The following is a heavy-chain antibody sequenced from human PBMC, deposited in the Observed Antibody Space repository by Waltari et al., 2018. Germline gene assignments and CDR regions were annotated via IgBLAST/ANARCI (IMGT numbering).Heavy chain of an antibody. CDR1: GFTFSSYS. V-gene: IGHV3-21*01. D-gene: IGHD2-2*01. CDR2: SSSSSSYI. Sequence: EVQLVESGGGLVKPGGSLSLSCAASGFTFSSYSMNWVRQAPGKGLEWVSSSSSSSSYIYYADSVKGRFTISRDNAKNSLYLQMNSLRAEDTAVYYCAREKRYQLLLDWFDPWGQGTLVTVSS. CDR3: AREKRYQLLLDWFDP. J-gene: IGHJ5*02.